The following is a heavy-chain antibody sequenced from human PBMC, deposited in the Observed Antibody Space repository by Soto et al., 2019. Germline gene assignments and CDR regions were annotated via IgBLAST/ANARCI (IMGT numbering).Heavy chain of an antibody. CDR1: GYSFTSYW. CDR3: ARRAYSSSWYMAFDI. J-gene: IGHJ3*02. Sequence: GEXLKISCKGSGYSFTSYWIGWVRQMPGKGLEWMGIIYPGDSDTRYSPSFQGKVTISADKSIRTAYLQWSSLKASDTAMYYCARRAYSSSWYMAFDIWGQGTMVTVSS. CDR2: IYPGDSDT. D-gene: IGHD6-13*01. V-gene: IGHV5-51*01.